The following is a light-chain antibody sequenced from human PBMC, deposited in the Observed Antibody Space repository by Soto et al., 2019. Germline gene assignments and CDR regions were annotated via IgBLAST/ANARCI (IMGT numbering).Light chain of an antibody. Sequence: QAVVTQPPSVSGAPGQRVTISCTGSSSNIGAGYDVHWYQQLPGTAPKLLIYGNSNRPSGVPDRFSGSKSGTSASLAITGLQADDEADYYCQSYDSSLSAYVVFGGGTQLT. CDR1: SSNIGAGYD. CDR2: GNS. CDR3: QSYDSSLSAYVV. J-gene: IGLJ2*01. V-gene: IGLV1-40*01.